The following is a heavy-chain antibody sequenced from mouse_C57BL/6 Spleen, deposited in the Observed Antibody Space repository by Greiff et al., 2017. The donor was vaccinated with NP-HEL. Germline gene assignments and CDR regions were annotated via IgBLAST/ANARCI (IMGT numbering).Heavy chain of an antibody. J-gene: IGHJ4*01. V-gene: IGHV1-18*01. CDR2: INPNNGGT. CDR1: GYTFTDYN. Sequence: EVQLQQSGPELVKPGASVKIPCKASGYTFTDYNMDWVKQSHGKSLEWIGDINPNNGGTIYNQKFKGKATLSVDKYSSKAYMELRSLKSEDTGVYYYARGNYEGAMGYGGQGTSVTGYS. D-gene: IGHD2-1*01. CDR3: ARGNYEGAMGY.